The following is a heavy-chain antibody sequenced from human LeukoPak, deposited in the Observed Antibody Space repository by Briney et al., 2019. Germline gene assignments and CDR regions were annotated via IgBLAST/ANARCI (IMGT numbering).Heavy chain of an antibody. D-gene: IGHD3-10*01. CDR1: GGSISSYY. V-gene: IGHV4-59*01. J-gene: IGHJ4*02. Sequence: PSETLSLTCTVSGGSISSYYWSWIRQPPGKGLEWIGYIYYSGSTNYNPSLKSRVTISVDTSKNQFSLKLSSVTAADTAVYHCAREGGELAMFDYWGQGTLVTVSS. CDR3: AREGGELAMFDY. CDR2: IYYSGST.